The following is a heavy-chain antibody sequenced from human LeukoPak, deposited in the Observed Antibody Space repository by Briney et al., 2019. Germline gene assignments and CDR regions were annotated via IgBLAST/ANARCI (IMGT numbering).Heavy chain of an antibody. J-gene: IGHJ4*02. CDR1: GFTFSDHY. V-gene: IGHV3-72*01. D-gene: IGHD5-12*01. CDR3: ARVGYGWDY. Sequence: GGSLRLSCAASGFTFSDHYMDWVRQAPGKGLEWVGRTRNKANSYTTEYAASVKGRFTISRDDSKNSLYLQMNSLKTEDTAAYYCARVGYGWDYWGQGTLVTVSS. CDR2: TRNKANSYTT.